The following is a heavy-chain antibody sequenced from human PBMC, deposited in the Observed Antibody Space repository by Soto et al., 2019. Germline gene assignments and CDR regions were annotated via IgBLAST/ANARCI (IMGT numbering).Heavy chain of an antibody. CDR2: INAGNGNT. J-gene: IGHJ4*02. CDR1: GYTFTSYA. D-gene: IGHD3-10*01. V-gene: IGHV1-3*01. Sequence: ASVKVSCKASGYTFTSYAMHWVRQAPGQRLEWMGWINAGNGNTKYSQKFQGRVTITRDTSASTAYMELSSLRSEDTAVYYCARGALYMVRRFDYWGQGTLVTVSS. CDR3: ARGALYMVRRFDY.